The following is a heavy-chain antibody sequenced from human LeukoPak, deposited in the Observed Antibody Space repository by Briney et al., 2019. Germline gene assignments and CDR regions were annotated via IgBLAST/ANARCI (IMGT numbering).Heavy chain of an antibody. J-gene: IGHJ4*02. CDR3: ARGDYYGSGSSGGDY. V-gene: IGHV3-20*04. CDR2: INWNGGST. Sequence: GGSLRLSCAASGFTFSSYEMNWVRQAPGKGLEWVSGINWNGGSTGYADSVKGRFTISRDNAKNSLYLQMNSLRAEDTALYYCARGDYYGSGSSGGDYWGQGTLVTVSS. CDR1: GFTFSSYE. D-gene: IGHD3-10*01.